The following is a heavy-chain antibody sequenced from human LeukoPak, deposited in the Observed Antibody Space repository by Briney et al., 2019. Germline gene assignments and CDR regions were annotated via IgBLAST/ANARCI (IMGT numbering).Heavy chain of an antibody. D-gene: IGHD2-8*01. Sequence: PGGSLRLSCAASGFTFSTYAMSWDRQAPGKGLEWVSTISSGGGFTYYSDSVKGRFTISRDSSKNTLCLQMNSLRAEDTAVYYCAKDLRIRAGVPDYWGQGTLVTVSS. CDR1: GFTFSTYA. CDR3: AKDLRIRAGVPDY. CDR2: ISSGGGFT. V-gene: IGHV3-23*01. J-gene: IGHJ4*02.